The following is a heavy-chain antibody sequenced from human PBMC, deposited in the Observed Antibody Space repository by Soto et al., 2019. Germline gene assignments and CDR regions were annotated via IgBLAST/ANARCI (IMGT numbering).Heavy chain of an antibody. D-gene: IGHD4-4*01. Sequence: GGSLRLSCAASGFTFSSYGMHWVRQAPGKGLEWVAVISYDGSNKYYADSVKGRFTISRDNSKNTLYLQMNSLRAEDTAVYYCAKDFLTVTTPFDYWGQGTLVTVSS. CDR2: ISYDGSNK. CDR3: AKDFLTVTTPFDY. V-gene: IGHV3-30*18. CDR1: GFTFSSYG. J-gene: IGHJ4*02.